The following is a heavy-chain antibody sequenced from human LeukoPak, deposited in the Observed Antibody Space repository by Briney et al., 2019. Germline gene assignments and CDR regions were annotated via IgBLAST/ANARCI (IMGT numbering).Heavy chain of an antibody. CDR3: ARAQWLVNRDYDY. J-gene: IGHJ4*02. CDR1: GYTFSNYG. D-gene: IGHD6-19*01. CDR2: ISAYNGKT. Sequence: ASVKVSCKASGYTFSNYGISWVRQAPGQGLECMGWISAYNGKTHHAQKLQGRVTMTTDTSTSTAYMELGSLRSDDTAVYYCARAQWLVNRDYDYWGQGTLVTVSS. V-gene: IGHV1-18*01.